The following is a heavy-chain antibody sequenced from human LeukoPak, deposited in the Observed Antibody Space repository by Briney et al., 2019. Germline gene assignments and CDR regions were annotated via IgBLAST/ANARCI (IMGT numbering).Heavy chain of an antibody. CDR3: AREGYSSGHFDY. CDR2: MSYDGSNK. CDR1: GFTFSSYA. Sequence: PGGSLRLSCAASGFTFSSYAMHWVRQAPGKGLEWVAVMSYDGSNKYYADSVKGRFTISRDNSKNTLYLQMNSLRAEDTAVYYCAREGYSSGHFDYWGQGTLVTVSS. D-gene: IGHD6-19*01. V-gene: IGHV3-30-3*01. J-gene: IGHJ4*02.